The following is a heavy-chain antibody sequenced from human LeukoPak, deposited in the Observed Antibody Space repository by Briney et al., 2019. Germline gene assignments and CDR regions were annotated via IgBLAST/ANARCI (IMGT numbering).Heavy chain of an antibody. CDR2: IWYDGSNK. Sequence: GGSLRLCCAASGFTFSSYGMHRVRQAPGKGLEQMAVIWYDGSNKYYADSLKGRFTISRDNSKNTLYLQMNSLRAEDTAVYYCARIATTDYYYGMDVWGQGTTVTVSS. CDR1: GFTFSSYG. V-gene: IGHV3-33*01. J-gene: IGHJ6*02. CDR3: ARIATTDYYYGMDV. D-gene: IGHD1-1*01.